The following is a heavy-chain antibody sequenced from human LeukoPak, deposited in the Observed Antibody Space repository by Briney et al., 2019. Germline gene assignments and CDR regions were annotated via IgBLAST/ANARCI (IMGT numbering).Heavy chain of an antibody. J-gene: IGHJ1*01. CDR3: ARPGYSSSWYRDFQH. V-gene: IGHV4-59*01. D-gene: IGHD6-13*01. CDR2: IYYSGST. Sequence: SETLSLTCTVSGDSISSYYWSWIRQPPGKGLEWIGYIYYSGSTNYNPSLKSRVTISVDTSKNQFSLKLSSVTAADTAVYYCARPGYSSSWYRDFQHWGQGTLVTVSS. CDR1: GDSISSYY.